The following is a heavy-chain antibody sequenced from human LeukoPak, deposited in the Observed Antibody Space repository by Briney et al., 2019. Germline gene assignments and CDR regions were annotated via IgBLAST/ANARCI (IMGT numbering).Heavy chain of an antibody. D-gene: IGHD2-21*02. CDR2: ISASGSTT. V-gene: IGHV3-23*01. Sequence: GGSLRLSCAASGFTFSNYAMNWVRQAPGKGLEWVSAISASGSTTYTSDSVRGRATISRDNSRNTLSLQLNGLRAEDTAIYFRVKAESGAWYSYFDSWGQGALVTVSS. CDR1: GFTFSNYA. J-gene: IGHJ4*02. CDR3: VKAESGAWYSYFDS.